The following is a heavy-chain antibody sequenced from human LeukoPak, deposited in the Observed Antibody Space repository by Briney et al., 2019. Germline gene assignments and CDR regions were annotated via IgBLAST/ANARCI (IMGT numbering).Heavy chain of an antibody. CDR3: ARGGRAAAGTNDY. CDR2: IWYDGSNK. CDR1: GFTFSSYG. V-gene: IGHV3-33*01. D-gene: IGHD6-13*01. Sequence: GGSLRLSCAASGFTFSSYGMHWVRQAPGKWLEWVPVIWYDGSNKYYADSVKGRFTISRDNSKNTLYLQMNSLRAEDTAVYYCARGGRAAAGTNDYWGQGTLVTVSS. J-gene: IGHJ4*02.